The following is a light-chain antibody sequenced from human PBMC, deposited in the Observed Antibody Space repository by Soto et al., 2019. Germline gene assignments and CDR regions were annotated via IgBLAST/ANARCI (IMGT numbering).Light chain of an antibody. V-gene: IGLV7-43*01. CDR2: STN. J-gene: IGLJ2*01. Sequence: QAVVTQEPSLTVSPGGTVTLTCATSTGAVTSGYYPNWFQQKPGQAPRALIYSTNNKYSWTPARFSGSLLGGKADLTLSGVQPEDEADYYCLLYYGGQLGVFGGGTKRTVL. CDR3: LLYYGGQLGV. CDR1: TGAVTSGYY.